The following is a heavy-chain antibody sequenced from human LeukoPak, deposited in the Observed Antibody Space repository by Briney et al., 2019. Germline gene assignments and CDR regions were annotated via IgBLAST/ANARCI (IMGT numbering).Heavy chain of an antibody. V-gene: IGHV4-34*01. CDR2: INHSGST. Sequence: PSETLSLTCAVYGGSFSGYYWSWIRQPPGKGLEWIGEINHSGSTNYNPSLKSRVTISVDTSKNQFSLKLSSVTAADTAVYYCARGRVSVYMSNNYMDVWGKGTTVTVSS. D-gene: IGHD2/OR15-2a*01. J-gene: IGHJ6*03. CDR1: GGSFSGYY. CDR3: ARGRVSVYMSNNYMDV.